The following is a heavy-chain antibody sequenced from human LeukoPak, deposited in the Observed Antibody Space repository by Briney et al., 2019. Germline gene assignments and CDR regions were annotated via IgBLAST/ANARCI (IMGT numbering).Heavy chain of an antibody. V-gene: IGHV5-51*01. D-gene: IGHD2-2*01. Sequence: GESLKISCKGSGYSFTSYWISWGRQMPGKGLEWMGIIYPGDSDTSYSPSFQGQVTMSADKSINTAYLQWSSLMASETAMYYCARRQGCSSTSCPPDSWGQGTLVTVSS. CDR1: GYSFTSYW. CDR2: IYPGDSDT. J-gene: IGHJ4*02. CDR3: ARRQGCSSTSCPPDS.